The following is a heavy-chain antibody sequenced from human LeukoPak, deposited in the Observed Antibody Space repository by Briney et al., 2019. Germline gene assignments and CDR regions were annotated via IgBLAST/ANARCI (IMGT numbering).Heavy chain of an antibody. CDR1: GFTFSSCA. V-gene: IGHV3-23*01. CDR2: IGGRGIST. Sequence: GGSLRLSCAASGFTFSSCAMSWVRQAPGKGLEWVSGIGGRGISTYYADSVKGRLTISRDNSKNTLYLQMNSLRAEDTAVYYCAREWELLPYFDYWGQGTLVTVSS. J-gene: IGHJ4*02. D-gene: IGHD1-26*01. CDR3: AREWELLPYFDY.